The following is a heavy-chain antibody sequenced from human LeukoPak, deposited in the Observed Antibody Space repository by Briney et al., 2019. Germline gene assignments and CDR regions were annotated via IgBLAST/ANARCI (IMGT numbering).Heavy chain of an antibody. CDR2: IYTSGST. D-gene: IGHD6-13*01. CDR1: GGSISSYY. V-gene: IGHV4-4*07. J-gene: IGHJ6*03. Sequence: PSETLSLTCTVSGGSISSYYWSWIRQPAGKGLEWIGRIYTSGSTNYNPSLRSRVTMSVDTSKNQFSLKLSSVTAADTAVYYCARDHGYSSSWYEGYYYMDVWGKGTTVTVSS. CDR3: ARDHGYSSSWYEGYYYMDV.